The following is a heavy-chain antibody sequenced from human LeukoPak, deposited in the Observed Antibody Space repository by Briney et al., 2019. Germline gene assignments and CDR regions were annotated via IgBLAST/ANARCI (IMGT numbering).Heavy chain of an antibody. CDR3: TRDVATIPLGYYYGMDV. Sequence: GGSLRLSCTASGFTFGDYAMSWFRQAPGKGLEWVGFIRSKAYGGTTEYAASVKGRFTISRDDSKSIAYLQMNSLKTEDTAVYYCTRDVATIPLGYYYGMDVWGQGTTVTVSS. CDR1: GFTFGDYA. J-gene: IGHJ6*02. V-gene: IGHV3-49*03. CDR2: IRSKAYGGTT. D-gene: IGHD5-12*01.